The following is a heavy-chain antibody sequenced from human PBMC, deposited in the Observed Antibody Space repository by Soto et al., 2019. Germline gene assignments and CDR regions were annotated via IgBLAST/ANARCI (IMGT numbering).Heavy chain of an antibody. CDR2: ISAYNGNT. D-gene: IGHD2-2*01. Sequence: ASVKVSCKASGYTFTSYGISWVRQAPGQGLEWMGWISAYNGNTNYAQKFQGWVTMTRDTSISTAYMELSRLRSDDTAVYYCARERVISTSYTYYYYYGMDVWGQGTTVTVSS. J-gene: IGHJ6*02. CDR1: GYTFTSYG. CDR3: ARERVISTSYTYYYYYGMDV. V-gene: IGHV1-18*01.